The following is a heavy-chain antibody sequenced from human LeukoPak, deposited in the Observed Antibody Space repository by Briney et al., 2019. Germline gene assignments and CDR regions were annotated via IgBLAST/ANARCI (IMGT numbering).Heavy chain of an antibody. Sequence: PGGSLRLSCAASGFTFSDYYMSWIRQAPGKGLEWVSYISSSSSYTNYADSVKGRFTISRDNAKNPLYLQMNSLRAEDTAVYYCARHYYGSGSYDYWGQGTLVTVSS. CDR2: ISSSSSYT. D-gene: IGHD3-10*01. CDR1: GFTFSDYY. CDR3: ARHYYGSGSYDY. V-gene: IGHV3-11*06. J-gene: IGHJ4*02.